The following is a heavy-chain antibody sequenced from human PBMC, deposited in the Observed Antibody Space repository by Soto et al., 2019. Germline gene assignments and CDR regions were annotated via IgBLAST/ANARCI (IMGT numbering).Heavy chain of an antibody. CDR2: ISYDGSNK. Sequence: QVQLVESGGGVVQPGRSLRLSCAASGFTFSSYAMHWVRQAPGKGLEWVAVISYDGSNKYYADSVKGRFTISRDNSKNTLYLQMNSLRAEDTAVYYCARDTSGYSSFNAYWGQGTLVTVSS. V-gene: IGHV3-30-3*01. CDR3: ARDTSGYSSFNAY. D-gene: IGHD6-13*01. J-gene: IGHJ4*02. CDR1: GFTFSSYA.